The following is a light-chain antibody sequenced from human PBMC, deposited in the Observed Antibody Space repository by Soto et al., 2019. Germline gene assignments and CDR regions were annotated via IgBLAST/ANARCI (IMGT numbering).Light chain of an antibody. CDR2: AAS. V-gene: IGKV1-9*01. Sequence: DIQLTQSPSFLSASVGDRVTITCRARQGISSYLAWYQQKPGKAPKLLIYAASILQSGVPSRFSGSGSGTEFTLTISCLQPEDFATYCCQQLTSYPRTFGRGTEVEIK. CDR3: QQLTSYPRT. CDR1: QGISSY. J-gene: IGKJ1*01.